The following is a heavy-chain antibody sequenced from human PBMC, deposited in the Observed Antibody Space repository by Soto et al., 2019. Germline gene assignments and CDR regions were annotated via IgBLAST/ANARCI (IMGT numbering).Heavy chain of an antibody. J-gene: IGHJ5*02. CDR3: AREGAGTTPGGFDP. V-gene: IGHV4-31*03. CDR2: VYHSGTT. Sequence: QVQLQESGPGLVKPSQTLSLTCTVSGASITSVGYSWTWIRQHPGKGLEWIGYVYHSGTTYYNPCLKSRATISVDTSKNKFYLRLTSVTAADTAIYYCAREGAGTTPGGFDPWGQGTLVTVSS. D-gene: IGHD1-7*01. CDR1: GASITSVGYS.